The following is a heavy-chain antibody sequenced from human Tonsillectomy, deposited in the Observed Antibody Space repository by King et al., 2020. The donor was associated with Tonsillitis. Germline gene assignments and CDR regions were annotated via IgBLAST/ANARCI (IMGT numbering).Heavy chain of an antibody. D-gene: IGHD1-26*01. CDR3: ATGQVGAPEY. V-gene: IGHV3-72*01. J-gene: IGHJ4*02. CDR2: SRNKANSYNA. Sequence: VQLVQSGGGLVQPGGSLRLSCAASGFTFSDHYMDWVRQAPGKGLEWVGRSRNKANSYNAEYAASVKGRFTISRDDSKNSLYLQMNSLKTEDTAVYYCATGQVGAPEYWGQGTLVTVSS. CDR1: GFTFSDHY.